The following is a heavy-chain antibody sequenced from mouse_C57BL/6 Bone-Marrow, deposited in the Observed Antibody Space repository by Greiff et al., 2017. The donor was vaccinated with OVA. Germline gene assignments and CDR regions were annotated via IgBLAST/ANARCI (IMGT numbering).Heavy chain of an antibody. V-gene: IGHV5-12*01. CDR3: TRHEGDYDGFAY. J-gene: IGHJ3*01. Sequence: EVQGVESGGGLVQPGGSLKLSCAASGFTFSDYYMYWVRQTPEKRLEWVAYISNGGGSTYYPDTVKGRFTISRDNAKNTLYLQMSRLKSEDTAMYYCTRHEGDYDGFAYWGQGTLVTVSA. CDR1: GFTFSDYY. D-gene: IGHD2-4*01. CDR2: ISNGGGST.